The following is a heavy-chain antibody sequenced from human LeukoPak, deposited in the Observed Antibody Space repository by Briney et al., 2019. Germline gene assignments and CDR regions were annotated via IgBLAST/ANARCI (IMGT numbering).Heavy chain of an antibody. Sequence: PSETLSLTCTVSGGSISSGSYYWSWIRQPAGKGLEWIGRIYTSGSTNYNPSLKSRVTISVDTSKNQFSLKLSSVTAADTAVYYCARGQSYYDILTGYLDYWGQGTLVTVSS. D-gene: IGHD3-9*01. CDR2: IYTSGST. J-gene: IGHJ4*02. V-gene: IGHV4-61*02. CDR1: GGSISSGSYY. CDR3: ARGQSYYDILTGYLDY.